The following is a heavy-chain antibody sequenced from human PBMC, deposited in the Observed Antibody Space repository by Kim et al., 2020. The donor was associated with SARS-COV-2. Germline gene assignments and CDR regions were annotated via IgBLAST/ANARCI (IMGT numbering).Heavy chain of an antibody. CDR2: INSDGSST. CDR1: GFTFSSYW. V-gene: IGHV3-74*01. D-gene: IGHD3-3*01. J-gene: IGHJ6*03. CDR3: ARVAGFTIFGVVPGNYYYMGV. Sequence: GGSLRLSCAASGFTFSSYWMHWVRQAPGKGLVWVSRINSDGSSTSYADSVKGRFTISRDNAKNTLYLQMNSLRAEDTAVYYCARVAGFTIFGVVPGNYYYMGVWGKGTTLPVSS.